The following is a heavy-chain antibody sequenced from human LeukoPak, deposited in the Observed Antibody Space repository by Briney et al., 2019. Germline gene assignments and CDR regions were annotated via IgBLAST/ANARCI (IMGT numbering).Heavy chain of an antibody. CDR2: ISGSGGTT. V-gene: IGHV3-23*01. Sequence: GGSLRLSCAASGFTFSSYAMSWVRQAPGKGLEWVSAISGSGGTTYYADSVKGRFTISRDNSKNTVYLQMGSLTTDDMGVYFCARVPILTGSYYFDYWGQGTLVTVSS. CDR1: GFTFSSYA. CDR3: ARVPILTGSYYFDY. J-gene: IGHJ4*02. D-gene: IGHD3-9*01.